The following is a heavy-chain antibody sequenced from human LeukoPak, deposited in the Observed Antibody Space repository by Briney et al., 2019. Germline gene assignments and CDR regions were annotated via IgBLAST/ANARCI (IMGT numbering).Heavy chain of an antibody. CDR1: GGSISSYY. Sequence: PSETLSLTCTVSGGSISSYYWSWIRQPPGKGLEWIGYIYYSGSTNYNPSLKSRVTISVDTSKNQFSLKLSSVTAADTAVYYCARDSVIVVVTATTYYGMDVWAKGPRSPSP. J-gene: IGHJ6*02. CDR3: ARDSVIVVVTATTYYGMDV. D-gene: IGHD2-21*02. V-gene: IGHV4-59*01. CDR2: IYYSGST.